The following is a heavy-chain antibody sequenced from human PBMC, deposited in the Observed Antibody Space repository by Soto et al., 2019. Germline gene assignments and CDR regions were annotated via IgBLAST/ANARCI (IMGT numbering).Heavy chain of an antibody. V-gene: IGHV3-49*03. CDR1: GFTFGDYA. CDR2: IRSKAYGGTT. Sequence: PGGSLRLSCTASGFTFGDYAMSWFRQAPGKGLEWVGFIRSKAYGGTTEYAASVKGRFTISRDDSKSIAYLQMNSLKTEDTAVYYCARGPDSSTGYYGHFEYWGQGILVTVSS. J-gene: IGHJ4*02. CDR3: ARGPDSSTGYYGHFEY. D-gene: IGHD3-9*01.